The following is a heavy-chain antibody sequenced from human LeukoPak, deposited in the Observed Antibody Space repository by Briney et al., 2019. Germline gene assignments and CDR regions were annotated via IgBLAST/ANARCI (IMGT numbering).Heavy chain of an antibody. CDR3: SRLLRSSPRDP. D-gene: IGHD3-22*01. J-gene: IGHJ5*02. CDR2: IIPIFGTP. Sequence: ASVKVSRKASGGTFMNYGITWVRQAPGQGLEWMGTIIPIFGTPNYAQNFQDRVTITADESMSTAYMELSSLRSEDTAVYYCSRLLRSSPRDPWGQGTLVTVSS. V-gene: IGHV1-69*13. CDR1: GGTFMNYG.